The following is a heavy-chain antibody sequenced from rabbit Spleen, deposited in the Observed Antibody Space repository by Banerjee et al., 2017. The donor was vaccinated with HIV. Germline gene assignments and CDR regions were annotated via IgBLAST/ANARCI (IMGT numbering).Heavy chain of an antibody. J-gene: IGHJ6*01. V-gene: IGHV1S45*01. D-gene: IGHD8-1*01. CDR2: IDTGSRDFT. CDR3: ARDTGTSFSTYGMDL. Sequence: QEQLVESGGDLVQPGASLTLTCTASGFDFSAYTFMCWVRQAPGKGLEWIACIDTGSRDFTYYATWAKGRFTISKTSSTTVTLQMTSLTVADTATYFCARDTGTSFSTYGMDLWGQGPWSP. CDR1: GFDFSAYTF.